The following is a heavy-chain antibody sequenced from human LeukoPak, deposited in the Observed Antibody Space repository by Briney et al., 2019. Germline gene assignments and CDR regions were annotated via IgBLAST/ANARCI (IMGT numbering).Heavy chain of an antibody. J-gene: IGHJ6*03. CDR1: GGSISTYY. CDR3: AREVGRDIVVVPAAYYYYYYMDV. D-gene: IGHD2-2*01. CDR2: IYYSGST. Sequence: SETLSLTCTVSGGSISTYYWTWIRQPPGKGQEWIGNIYYSGSTNYNPSLKSRISMSVDTSKNQFSLNVSSVTAADTAVYYCAREVGRDIVVVPAAYYYYYYMDVWGKGTTVTVSS. V-gene: IGHV4-59*01.